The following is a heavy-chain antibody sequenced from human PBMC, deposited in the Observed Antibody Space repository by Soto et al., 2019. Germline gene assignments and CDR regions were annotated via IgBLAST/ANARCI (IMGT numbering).Heavy chain of an antibody. CDR2: FGPEDGET. V-gene: IGHV1-24*01. D-gene: IGHD3-10*01. J-gene: IGHJ6*02. CDR3: ATENMARGAARVSYYYYGMDV. CDR1: GYTLTELS. Sequence: ASVKVSCKVSGYTLTELSMHWVRQAPGKGLEWMGGFGPEDGETIYAQKFQGRVTMTEDTSTDTAYMELSSLRSEDTAVYYCATENMARGAARVSYYYYGMDVWGQGTTVTVSS.